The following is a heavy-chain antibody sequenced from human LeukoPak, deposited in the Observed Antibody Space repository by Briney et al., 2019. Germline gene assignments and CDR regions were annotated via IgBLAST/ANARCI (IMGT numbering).Heavy chain of an antibody. CDR1: GFTFSRYW. J-gene: IGHJ4*02. V-gene: IGHV3-74*01. D-gene: IGHD3-10*01. Sequence: GGSLRLSCAVSGFTFSRYWMHWVRQAPGKGLMWVSRINTDGRNTNYADSVKGRFTISRDNSKNTLYLQMNTLRAEDTAVYYCANDYRSGSFHDFWGQGTLVTVSS. CDR3: ANDYRSGSFHDF. CDR2: INTDGRNT.